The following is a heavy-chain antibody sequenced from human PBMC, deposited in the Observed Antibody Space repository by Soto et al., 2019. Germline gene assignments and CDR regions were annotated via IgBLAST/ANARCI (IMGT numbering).Heavy chain of an antibody. D-gene: IGHD3-10*01. CDR3: AADLVAGSGSLGH. J-gene: IGHJ4*02. V-gene: IGHV3-74*01. CDR2: IRHDGADS. CDR1: GFTFSSRW. Sequence: EVQLVESGGGSAQPGGSLRLSCAASGFTFSSRWMHWVRQDPGKGLQWVSRIRHDGADSNYADFVGGRFTISRDNTKNTLHLQMNSLRAEDTDVYFCAADLVAGSGSLGHWGQGTLVTVSS.